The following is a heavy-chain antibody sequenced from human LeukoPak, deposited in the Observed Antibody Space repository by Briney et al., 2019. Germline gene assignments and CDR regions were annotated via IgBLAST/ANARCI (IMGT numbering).Heavy chain of an antibody. CDR1: GFTFSSYV. CDR3: ARYYYDSTPRAYYFDY. V-gene: IGHV3-23*01. CDR2: ISASGDST. D-gene: IGHD3-22*01. Sequence: GGSLRLSCAASGFTFSSYVMSWVRQAPGKGLEWVSTISASGDSTNYADSVKGRFTISRDNSKNTLYLLMDSLRAEDTAIYYCARYYYDSTPRAYYFDYWGQGTLVTVSS. J-gene: IGHJ4*02.